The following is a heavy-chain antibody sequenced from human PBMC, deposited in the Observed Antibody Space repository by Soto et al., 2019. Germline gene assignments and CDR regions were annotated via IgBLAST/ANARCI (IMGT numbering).Heavy chain of an antibody. CDR1: GGSVSSGSHY. CDR3: AGVPKALCGEILWSDAFDI. Sequence: SETQSLTCTVSGGSVSSGSHYWSWIRQPPGKGLEWFGYIYYSGSTNYNPSLNSLVTISVDTPKNQFSLKLSSVTAADMAVYCFAGVPKALCGEILWSDAFDIWGQRTMVTV. D-gene: IGHD3-10*02. CDR2: IYYSGST. V-gene: IGHV4-61*01. J-gene: IGHJ3*02.